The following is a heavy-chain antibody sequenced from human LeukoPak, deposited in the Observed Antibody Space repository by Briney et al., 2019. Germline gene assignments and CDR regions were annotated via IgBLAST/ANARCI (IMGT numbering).Heavy chain of an antibody. CDR3: ASLVPVAMRPYGMDV. J-gene: IGHJ6*02. CDR1: GGSFSGYY. V-gene: IGHV4-34*01. Sequence: SETLSLTCAVYGGSFSGYYWSWIRQPPGKGLEWIGEINHSGSTNYNPSLKSRVTISVDTSKNQFSLKLSSVTAADTAVYYCASLVPVAMRPYGMDVWGQGTTVTVSS. D-gene: IGHD2-2*01. CDR2: INHSGST.